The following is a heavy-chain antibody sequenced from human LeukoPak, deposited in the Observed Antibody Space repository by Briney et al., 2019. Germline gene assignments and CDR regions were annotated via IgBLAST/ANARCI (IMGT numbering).Heavy chain of an antibody. CDR1: GFTFSSYA. Sequence: GGSLRLSCAASGFTFSSYAMSWVRQAPGKGLEWVSAISGSGGSTYYADSVKGRFTISRDNSKNTLYLQMNSLRAEDTAVYYCAKAYVADPIVATIGYWGQGTLVTVSS. D-gene: IGHD5-12*01. V-gene: IGHV3-23*01. CDR3: AKAYVADPIVATIGY. CDR2: ISGSGGST. J-gene: IGHJ4*02.